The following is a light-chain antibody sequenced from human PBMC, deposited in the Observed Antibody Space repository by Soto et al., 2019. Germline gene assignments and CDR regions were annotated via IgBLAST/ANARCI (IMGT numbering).Light chain of an antibody. CDR3: QQYNTYPYT. CDR1: QSIGSW. J-gene: IGKJ2*01. Sequence: DIQMTQSPSTLSASAGDRVIITCRASQSIGSWLAWYQQKPGKAPKLLIYDASTLESGVPSRFSGSGSGTEFTLTNSSLQPADFATYYCQQYNTYPYTFGQGTKMEIK. CDR2: DAS. V-gene: IGKV1-5*01.